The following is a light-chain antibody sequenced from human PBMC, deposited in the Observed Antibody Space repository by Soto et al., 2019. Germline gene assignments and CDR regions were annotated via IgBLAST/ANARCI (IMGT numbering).Light chain of an antibody. Sequence: DIVMTQSPLSLTVTPGESASISCWSSQSLLHTNGYNYFDWYLQKPGQSPQLLIYLGFNRASGVPDRFSGRGSGTDFTLRISRVESDDVGVYYCMQALQTPRTFGQGTKLEIK. CDR2: LGF. V-gene: IGKV2-28*01. J-gene: IGKJ2*01. CDR3: MQALQTPRT. CDR1: QSLLHTNGYNY.